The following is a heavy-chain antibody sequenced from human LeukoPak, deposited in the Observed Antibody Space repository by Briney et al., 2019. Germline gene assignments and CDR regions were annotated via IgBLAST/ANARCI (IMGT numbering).Heavy chain of an antibody. D-gene: IGHD1-14*01. CDR3: ARINFNPDY. CDR2: VHHSGAT. CDR1: GYSISSGYY. Sequence: SETLSLTCTVSGYSISSGYYWGWIRQPPGKGLEWIGSVHHSGATYYNPSLNSRLTISADTSKNQFSLKMDSVTAADTAVYYCARINFNPDYWGQGTLVSVSS. V-gene: IGHV4-38-2*02. J-gene: IGHJ4*02.